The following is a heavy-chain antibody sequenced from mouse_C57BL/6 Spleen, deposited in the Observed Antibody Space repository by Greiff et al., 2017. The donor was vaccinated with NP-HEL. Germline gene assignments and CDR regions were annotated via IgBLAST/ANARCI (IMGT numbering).Heavy chain of an antibody. D-gene: IGHD2-10*02. CDR2: ISYDGSN. V-gene: IGHV3-6*01. J-gene: IGHJ2*01. CDR1: GYSITSGYY. Sequence: EVKLMESGPGLVKPSQSLSLTCSVTGYSITSGYYWNWIRQFPGNKLEWMGYISYDGSNNYNPSLKNRISITRDTSKNQFFLKLNSVTTEDTATYYCARTYGNYRGGYWGQGTTLTVSS. CDR3: ARTYGNYRGGY.